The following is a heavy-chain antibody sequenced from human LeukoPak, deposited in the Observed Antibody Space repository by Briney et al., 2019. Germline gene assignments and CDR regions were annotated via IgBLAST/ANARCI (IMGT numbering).Heavy chain of an antibody. D-gene: IGHD3-22*01. CDR1: GDSISSSHW. Sequence: SETLSLTCAVSGDSISSSHWWSWVRQSPGKGLEWIGGIYHSGNTNYNPSLKSRVTISVDTSKNQFSLKLSSVTAADTAVYYCARDGTYYYDSSGYYRCWFDPWGQGTLVTVSS. V-gene: IGHV4-4*02. CDR3: ARDGTYYYDSSGYYRCWFDP. J-gene: IGHJ5*02. CDR2: IYHSGNT.